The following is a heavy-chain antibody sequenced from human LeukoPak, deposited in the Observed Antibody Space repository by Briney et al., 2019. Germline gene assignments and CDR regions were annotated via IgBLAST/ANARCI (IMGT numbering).Heavy chain of an antibody. D-gene: IGHD6-13*01. J-gene: IGHJ4*02. CDR2: ISYTGST. CDR1: GGSISSSSSY. Sequence: SETLSLTCTVSGGSISSSSSYWGWIRQPPGKGLEWIGSISYTGSTYYNPSLKSRVTVSVDTSKNQFSLKLSSVTAADTAVYYCARVLAAAAHFDYWGQGTLVTASS. CDR3: ARVLAAAAHFDY. V-gene: IGHV4-39*01.